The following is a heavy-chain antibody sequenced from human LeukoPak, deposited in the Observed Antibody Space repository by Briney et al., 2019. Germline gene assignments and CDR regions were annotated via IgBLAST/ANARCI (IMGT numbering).Heavy chain of an antibody. CDR3: ARDRGHSSGWYREDWFDP. Sequence: AAVKVSCKASGYTFTSYAMHWVRQAPGQRLECMGWINVGNGNTKYSQTFQGRGTITRDTSASTAYMELSSLRSEDTAVYYCARDRGHSSGWYREDWFDPWGQGTLVTVSS. J-gene: IGHJ5*02. V-gene: IGHV1-3*01. CDR1: GYTFTSYA. CDR2: INVGNGNT. D-gene: IGHD6-19*01.